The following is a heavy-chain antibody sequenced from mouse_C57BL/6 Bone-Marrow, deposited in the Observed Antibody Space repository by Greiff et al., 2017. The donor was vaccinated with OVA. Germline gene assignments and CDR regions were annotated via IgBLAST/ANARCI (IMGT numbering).Heavy chain of an antibody. J-gene: IGHJ2*01. Sequence: VQLQQSGAELARPGASVKMSCKASGYTFTSYTMHWVKQRPGQGLEWIGYINPSSGYTKYNQKFKDKATLTADKSSSTAYMQLRSLTSEDSAVYYCARKRTGTGYYFDYWGQGTTLTVSS. CDR2: INPSSGYT. CDR3: ARKRTGTGYYFDY. V-gene: IGHV1-4*01. D-gene: IGHD4-1*01. CDR1: GYTFTSYT.